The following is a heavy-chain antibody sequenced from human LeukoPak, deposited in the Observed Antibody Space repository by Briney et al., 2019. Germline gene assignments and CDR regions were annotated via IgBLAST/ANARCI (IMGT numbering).Heavy chain of an antibody. J-gene: IGHJ4*02. Sequence: ASVKVSCKASGYTFTGYYMHWVRQAPGQGLEWMGRINPNSGGTHYAQKFQGRVTMTRDTSISTAYMELSRLRSDDTAVYYCARVGRYCSGGSCYWLLDFDYWGQGTLVTVSS. V-gene: IGHV1-2*06. CDR2: INPNSGGT. CDR3: ARVGRYCSGGSCYWLLDFDY. CDR1: GYTFTGYY. D-gene: IGHD2-15*01.